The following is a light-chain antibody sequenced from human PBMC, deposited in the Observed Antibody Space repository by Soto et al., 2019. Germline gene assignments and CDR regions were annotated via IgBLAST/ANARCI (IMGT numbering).Light chain of an antibody. J-gene: IGLJ1*01. CDR1: SSDVGNYIF. V-gene: IGLV2-14*01. CDR3: VSYTTSASYV. CDR2: DIN. Sequence: LTQPASLSGSPGQSITISCTGTSSDVGNYIFVSWYRQHPGKAPKLMIYDINNRPSGVSTRFSGSKSGNTASLTISGLQAEDEADYYCVSYTTSASYVFGTGTKVTVL.